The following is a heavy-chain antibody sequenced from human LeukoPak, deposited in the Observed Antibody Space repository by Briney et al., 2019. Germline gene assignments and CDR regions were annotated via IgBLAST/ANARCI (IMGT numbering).Heavy chain of an antibody. Sequence: SETLSLTCTVSGGSISSYYWNWIRQPPGTGLEWIGYIYYSGSTNYNPSMKSRVTISVDTSKNQSSLKVSSVTAADTAVYYCARDRGGTYVYWGQGTLVTVSS. V-gene: IGHV4-59*01. CDR2: IYYSGST. CDR3: ARDRGGTYVY. CDR1: GGSISSYY. D-gene: IGHD1-1*01. J-gene: IGHJ4*02.